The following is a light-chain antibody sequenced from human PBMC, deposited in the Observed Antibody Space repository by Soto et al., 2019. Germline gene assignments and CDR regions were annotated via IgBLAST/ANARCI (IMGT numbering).Light chain of an antibody. CDR1: SSDVGHSNH. J-gene: IGLJ1*01. CDR3: NSYTISTTYV. Sequence: QSALTQPASVSGSPGQSITISCTGSSSDVGHSNHVSWYQQHPGKAPKLIIYGVTNRPSGISNRFSGSKSGSTASLTISGLQPEDEADYSCNSYTISTTYVFGTGTKLTGL. CDR2: GVT. V-gene: IGLV2-14*03.